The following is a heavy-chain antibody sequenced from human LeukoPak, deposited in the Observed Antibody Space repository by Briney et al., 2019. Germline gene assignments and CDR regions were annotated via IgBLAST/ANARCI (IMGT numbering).Heavy chain of an antibody. V-gene: IGHV1-18*01. J-gene: IGHJ4*02. CDR1: GYTFTSYG. D-gene: IGHD2-2*01. CDR2: ISAYNGNT. CDR3: AREGYCSSTSCHKDIDY. Sequence: ASVKVSCKASGYTFTSYGISWVRQAPGQGLEWMGWISAYNGNTNYAQKLQGRVTMTTDTSTSTAYMELRSLRSDDTAVYYCAREGYCSSTSCHKDIDYWGQGTLVTVSS.